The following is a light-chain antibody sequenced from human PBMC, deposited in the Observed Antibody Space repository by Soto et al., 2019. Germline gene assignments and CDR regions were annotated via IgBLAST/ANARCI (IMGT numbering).Light chain of an antibody. CDR3: ASYTRTTTLV. J-gene: IGLJ2*01. CDR1: ISDIGGYNF. V-gene: IGLV2-14*01. CDR2: DVN. Sequence: QSALTQPASVSGSPGQSITLSCTGTISDIGGYNFISWYQPHPGKAPPLVIYDVNNRPAGISYRFSGSKSGNTASLTISGLQAEDEADYYCASYTRTTTLVFGGGTKLTVL.